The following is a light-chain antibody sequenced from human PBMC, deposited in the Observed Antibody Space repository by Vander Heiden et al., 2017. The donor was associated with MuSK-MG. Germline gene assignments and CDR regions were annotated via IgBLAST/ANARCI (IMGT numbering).Light chain of an antibody. Sequence: EILMTQSPATLSVSPGDTATLSCRASRSVSSNLAWCQQKPGQAPRLLIYGASTRATGIPARFSGSRSGTEFTLTISSLQSEDFAVYYCQQYNNRPPYTFGRGTKLEIK. CDR2: GAS. CDR3: QQYNNRPPYT. CDR1: RSVSSN. V-gene: IGKV3-15*01. J-gene: IGKJ2*01.